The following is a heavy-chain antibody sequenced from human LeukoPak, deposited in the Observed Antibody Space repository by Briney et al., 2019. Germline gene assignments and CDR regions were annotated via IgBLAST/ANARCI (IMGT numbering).Heavy chain of an antibody. V-gene: IGHV4-59*01. CDR3: AAVPLPYGDYVGAARGDY. D-gene: IGHD4-17*01. CDR2: IYYSGST. J-gene: IGHJ4*02. CDR1: GGSISSYY. Sequence: EPSETLSLTCTVSGGSISSYYWSWIRQPPGKGLEWIGYIYYSGSTNYNPSLKSRVTISVDTSKNQFSLKLSSVTAADTAVYYCAAVPLPYGDYVGAARGDYWGQGTLVTVSS.